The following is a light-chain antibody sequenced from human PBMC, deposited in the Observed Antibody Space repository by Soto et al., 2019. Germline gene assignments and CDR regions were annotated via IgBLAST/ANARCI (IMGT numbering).Light chain of an antibody. CDR2: GAS. V-gene: IGKV3-20*01. Sequence: EVVLTQSPGTLSLSPGERATLSCGASQSVISNYLAWYQQNPGQAPRLLIYGASSRATGIPDRFSGSGSGTDFTLTISRVEPEDFAVYYCQQYGSSPQTFGQGTKVEIK. J-gene: IGKJ1*01. CDR3: QQYGSSPQT. CDR1: QSVISNY.